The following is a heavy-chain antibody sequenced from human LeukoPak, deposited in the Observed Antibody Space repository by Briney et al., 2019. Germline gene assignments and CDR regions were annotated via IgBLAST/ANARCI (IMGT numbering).Heavy chain of an antibody. Sequence: AGGSLRLSCVASGFTFDTCEMSWVRQAPGKGLEWISYISSSGGTIYYADSVKGRFTISRDNAKNSLYLQMNSLRAEDTAVYYCARPHSSGYYYFDHWGQGTLVTVSS. CDR3: ARPHSSGYYYFDH. CDR1: GFTFDTCE. CDR2: ISSSGGTI. J-gene: IGHJ4*02. D-gene: IGHD6-19*01. V-gene: IGHV3-48*03.